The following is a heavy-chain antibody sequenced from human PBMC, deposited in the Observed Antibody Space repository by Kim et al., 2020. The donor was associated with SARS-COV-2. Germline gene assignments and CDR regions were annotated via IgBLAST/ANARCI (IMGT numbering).Heavy chain of an antibody. J-gene: IGHJ3*02. Sequence: SETLSLTCTVSGGSISSGGYYWSWIRQHPGKGLEWIGYIYYSGSTYYNPSLKSLVTISVDTSKNQFSLKLSSVTAADTAVYYCARVPILRIAAREKGEDAFDIWGQGTMVTVSS. CDR2: IYYSGST. D-gene: IGHD6-6*01. V-gene: IGHV4-31*01. CDR3: ARVPILRIAAREKGEDAFDI. CDR1: GGSISSGGYY.